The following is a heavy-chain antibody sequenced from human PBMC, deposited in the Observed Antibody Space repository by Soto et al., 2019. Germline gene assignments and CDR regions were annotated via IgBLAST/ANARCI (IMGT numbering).Heavy chain of an antibody. CDR2: TFYRSKCYN. CDR3: AGVEYTESEYYYGMDV. J-gene: IGHJ6*02. Sequence: SQTLSLTCVISGDSVSSNSAGCNWISQSPSRCLEWLGRTFYRSKCYNDYAVSLKRRISINADTSKNQFSLQLNSVTPEDTAVYYCAGVEYTESEYYYGMDVWGQGTTVTVSS. D-gene: IGHD2-2*02. V-gene: IGHV6-1*01. CDR1: GDSVSSNSAG.